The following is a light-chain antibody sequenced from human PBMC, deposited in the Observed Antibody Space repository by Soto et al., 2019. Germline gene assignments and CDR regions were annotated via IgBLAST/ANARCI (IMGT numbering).Light chain of an antibody. CDR2: GAS. Sequence: VLTQSPGTLSLSPGERATLSCRASQSVSSSNLAWYQKKPGQAPRVLIYGASTRATGIPDRFSGSGSGSDFTLTISRLEPEDFAVYYCQQYDSPPYTFGQGTNRRSN. CDR3: QQYDSPPYT. J-gene: IGKJ2*01. V-gene: IGKV3-20*01. CDR1: QSVSSSN.